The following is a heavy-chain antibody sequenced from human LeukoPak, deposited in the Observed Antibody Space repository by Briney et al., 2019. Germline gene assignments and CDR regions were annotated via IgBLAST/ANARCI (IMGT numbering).Heavy chain of an antibody. CDR2: IFYSGST. CDR1: GGSISSTNNY. V-gene: IGHV4-39*01. CDR3: ARHIANGDYFNY. J-gene: IGHJ4*02. D-gene: IGHD2-21*01. Sequence: SETLSLTCTVSGGSISSTNNYWGWLRQPPGKGPEWIGSIFYSGSTNYNPSLKSRVTISVDVSKSQFSLKVSSVTATDTAVYYCARHIANGDYFNYWGQGTLVTVSS.